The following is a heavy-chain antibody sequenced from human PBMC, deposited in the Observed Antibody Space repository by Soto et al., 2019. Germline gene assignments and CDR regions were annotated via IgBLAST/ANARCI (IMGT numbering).Heavy chain of an antibody. J-gene: IGHJ4*02. CDR3: AVLNYYDSSGYYSSSTRVDY. CDR1: GGSISSSNW. V-gene: IGHV4-4*02. D-gene: IGHD3-22*01. CDR2: IYHSGST. Sequence: PSETLSLTCTVSGGSISSSNWWSWVRQPPGKGLEWIGEIYHSGSTNYNPSLKSRVTISVDKSKNQFSLKLSSVTAADTAVYYCAVLNYYDSSGYYSSSTRVDYWGQGTLVTVSS.